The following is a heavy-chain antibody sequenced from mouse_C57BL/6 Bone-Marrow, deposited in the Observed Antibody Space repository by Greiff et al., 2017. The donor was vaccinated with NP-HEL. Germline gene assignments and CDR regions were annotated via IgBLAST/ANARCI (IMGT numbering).Heavy chain of an antibody. CDR3: ARWLRLHYFDY. V-gene: IGHV1-82*01. Sequence: QVQLQQSGPELVKPGASVKISCKASGYAFSSSWMNWVKQRPGKGLEWIGRIYPGDGDTNYNGKFKGKATLTADKSSSTAYMQLSSLTSEDSAVYFCARWLRLHYFDYWGQGTTLTVSS. D-gene: IGHD3-2*02. CDR2: IYPGDGDT. J-gene: IGHJ2*01. CDR1: GYAFSSSW.